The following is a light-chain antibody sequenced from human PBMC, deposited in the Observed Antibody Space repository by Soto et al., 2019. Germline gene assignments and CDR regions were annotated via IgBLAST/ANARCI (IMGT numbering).Light chain of an antibody. Sequence: DIVMTQSPLSLPFTPGEPASISCRSSQSLLHSNGNHYLEWYFQKPGQSQQLLIYLASIRASGVPDRFSCSGSGTDFTLNISRVEAEDVGVYYFMQALHTPRTFGQGTQVEIK. CDR2: LAS. V-gene: IGKV2-28*01. J-gene: IGKJ1*01. CDR3: MQALHTPRT. CDR1: QSLLHSNGNHY.